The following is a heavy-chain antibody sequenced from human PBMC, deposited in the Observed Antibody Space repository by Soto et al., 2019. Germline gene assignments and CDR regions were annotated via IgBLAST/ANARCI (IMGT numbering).Heavy chain of an antibody. D-gene: IGHD1-26*01. Sequence: GGSLRLSCAASGFTVSSNYMSWGRQAPGKGLEWISIIYSAGNTYYADSVKGRFTISRDNSKNTLYLQMNSLGAEDTAVYYCARDFVVGGPTINYYYGMDVWGQGTTVTVSS. V-gene: IGHV3-66*01. CDR1: GFTVSSNY. CDR2: IYSAGNT. CDR3: ARDFVVGGPTINYYYGMDV. J-gene: IGHJ6*02.